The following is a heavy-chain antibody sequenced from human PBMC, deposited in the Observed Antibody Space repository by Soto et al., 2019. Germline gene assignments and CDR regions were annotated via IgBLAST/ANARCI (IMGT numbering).Heavy chain of an antibody. J-gene: IGHJ5*02. Sequence: HPWGSLRLSCAASGFTFSRYASSWVRQAPGKGLEWVSAISGSGGSTYYADSVKGRFTISRDNSKNTLYLQMNSLRAEDTAVYYCAKGYGSGSQLSWFDPWGQGTLVTVSS. V-gene: IGHV3-23*01. CDR2: ISGSGGST. D-gene: IGHD3-10*01. CDR3: AKGYGSGSQLSWFDP. CDR1: GFTFSRYA.